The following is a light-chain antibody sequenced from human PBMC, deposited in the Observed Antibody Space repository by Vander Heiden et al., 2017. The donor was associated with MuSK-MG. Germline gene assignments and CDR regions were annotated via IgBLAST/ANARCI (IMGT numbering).Light chain of an antibody. J-gene: IGKJ1*01. V-gene: IGKV3-15*01. CDR2: EAS. CDR1: PSVSST. Sequence: EILMPQSPAPLSVSPRERASPSSRASPSVSSTLARYPRKPGPATRLLTPEASAKATGIPAKFSCSRAGEEFTLTSSSLQSEVFAVYYRQQYNNLPKTFGQGTKVEIK. CDR3: QQYNNLPKT.